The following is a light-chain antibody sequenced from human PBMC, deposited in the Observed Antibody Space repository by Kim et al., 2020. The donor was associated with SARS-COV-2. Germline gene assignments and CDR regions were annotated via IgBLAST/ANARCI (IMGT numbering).Light chain of an antibody. J-gene: IGLJ3*02. CDR1: ALPKQY. CDR3: QSLSRSGIVV. V-gene: IGLV3-25*03. CDR2: KDT. Sequence: SYELTQPPSVSVSPGQTARITCSGDALPKQYAYWYQQKAGQAPVLMIYKDTERPSGIPDRFSGSNSGTTVTLTISGVQAEDEADYFCQSLSRSGIVVFGGGTQLTVL.